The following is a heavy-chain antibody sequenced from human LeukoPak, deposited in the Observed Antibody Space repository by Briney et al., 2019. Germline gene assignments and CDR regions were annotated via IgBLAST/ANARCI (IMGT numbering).Heavy chain of an antibody. CDR2: ISAYNGNT. D-gene: IGHD3-10*01. V-gene: IGHV1-18*04. CDR1: GYTFTSYG. Sequence: ASVKLSCTASGYTFTSYGISWVRQAPGQGPGWMGWISAYNGNTNYAQKLQGRVTMTTDTSTSTAYMELRSLRSDDTAVYYCARVSGSGSFDYWGQGTLVTVSS. CDR3: ARVSGSGSFDY. J-gene: IGHJ4*02.